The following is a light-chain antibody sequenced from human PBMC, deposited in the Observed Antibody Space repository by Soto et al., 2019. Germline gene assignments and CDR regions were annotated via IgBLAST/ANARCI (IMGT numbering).Light chain of an antibody. Sequence: QSVLTQPPSASGAPGQRVTISCSRSSSNIGSNTVNWYQQLPGTAPKLLIYTNNQRPSGVRDRFSGSRSGTSASLAISGLQSEDEDDYYCAAWDDSLNGFVFGTGTKVTVL. V-gene: IGLV1-44*01. CDR2: TNN. CDR1: SSNIGSNT. J-gene: IGLJ1*01. CDR3: AAWDDSLNGFV.